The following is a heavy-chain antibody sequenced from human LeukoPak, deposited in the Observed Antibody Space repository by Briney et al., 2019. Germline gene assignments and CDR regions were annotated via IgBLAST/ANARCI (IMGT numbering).Heavy chain of an antibody. CDR3: ARHSPVGIYYFDY. J-gene: IGHJ4*02. Sequence: PSETLSFTGTVSGGSISSRSYYWGWIRQPPGKGLEWIGSIYYSGSTYYNPSLKSRVTISVDTSKNQFSLKLSSVTAADTAVYYCARHSPVGIYYFDYWGQGTLVTVSS. CDR1: GGSISSRSYY. CDR2: IYYSGST. D-gene: IGHD1-26*01. V-gene: IGHV4-39*01.